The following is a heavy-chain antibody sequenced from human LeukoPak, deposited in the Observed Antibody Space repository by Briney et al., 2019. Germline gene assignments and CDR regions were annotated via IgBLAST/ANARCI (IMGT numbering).Heavy chain of an antibody. V-gene: IGHV1-2*02. Sequence: ASVKVSCKASGYTFTGHYMHWVRQAPGQGLEWMGWINPKNAGTNYAQKFQGRVTMTRDTSTGTVYMELRSLTSDDTAVYYCARVRGFGSGSYNDAFDLWGQGTMVTVSS. J-gene: IGHJ3*01. D-gene: IGHD3-10*01. CDR1: GYTFTGHY. CDR2: INPKNAGT. CDR3: ARVRGFGSGSYNDAFDL.